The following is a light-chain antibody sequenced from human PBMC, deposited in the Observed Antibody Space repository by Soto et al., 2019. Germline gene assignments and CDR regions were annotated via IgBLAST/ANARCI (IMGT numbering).Light chain of an antibody. V-gene: IGKV3-20*01. J-gene: IGKJ3*01. CDR3: QHYGTSAL. Sequence: EIALTQSPGTLSLSPGERATLSCRASQSVSSSYLAWYQQKPGQAPRLLIYDTSDRATGIPDRFSASGSGTDFTLTISRLEPEDFAVYYCQHYGTSALFGPGTKVDIK. CDR2: DTS. CDR1: QSVSSSY.